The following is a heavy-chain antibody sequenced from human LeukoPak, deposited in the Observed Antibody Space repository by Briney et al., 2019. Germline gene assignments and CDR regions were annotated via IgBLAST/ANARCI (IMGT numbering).Heavy chain of an antibody. CDR3: AAAASPWYFDY. Sequence: ASVKVSCKASGYTFTTFYMHWVRQVPGQGLEWMGIINPSGGSTSYAQKFQARVTMTRDTSTSTVYMELSSLRSEDTAVYYCAAAASPWYFDYWGQGTLVTVSS. D-gene: IGHD6-13*01. J-gene: IGHJ4*02. CDR1: GYTFTTFY. CDR2: INPSGGST. V-gene: IGHV1-46*01.